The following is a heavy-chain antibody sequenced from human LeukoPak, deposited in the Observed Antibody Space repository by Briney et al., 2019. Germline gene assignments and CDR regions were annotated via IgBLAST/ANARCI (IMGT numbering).Heavy chain of an antibody. CDR1: RFIFSTYG. V-gene: IGHV3-30*02. CDR3: VKDWGVLPDYTADGFDI. CDR2: IRPDGSNE. D-gene: IGHD3-10*01. Sequence: GGSLRLSCAASRFIFSTYGMHWVRQAPGKGLEWVAFIRPDGSNEYYAASVRGRFAISRDNSQNTLHLQMNSLRLEDTALYYCVKDWGVLPDYTADGFDIWGPGTMVTVSS. J-gene: IGHJ3*02.